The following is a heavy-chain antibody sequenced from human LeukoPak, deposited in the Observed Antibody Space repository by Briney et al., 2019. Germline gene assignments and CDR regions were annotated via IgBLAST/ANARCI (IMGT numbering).Heavy chain of an antibody. Sequence: ASVKVSCKASGYTFTSYDINWVRQATGQGLEWMGWMNPNSGNTGYAQKLQGRVTMTRNTSISTAYMELSSLRSEDTAVYYCARGESREWELLDLNWFDPWGQGTLVTVSS. V-gene: IGHV1-8*01. CDR3: ARGESREWELLDLNWFDP. J-gene: IGHJ5*02. CDR1: GYTFTSYD. D-gene: IGHD1-26*01. CDR2: MNPNSGNT.